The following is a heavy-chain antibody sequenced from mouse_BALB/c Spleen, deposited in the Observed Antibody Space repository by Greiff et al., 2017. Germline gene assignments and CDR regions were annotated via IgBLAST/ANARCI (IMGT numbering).Heavy chain of an antibody. Sequence: QVQLQQPGAELVRPGASVKLSCKASGYTFTSYWINWVKQRPGQGLEWIGNIYPSDSYTNYNQKFKDKATLTVDKSSSTAYMQLSSPTSEDSAVYYCARDYDGFWYFDVWGAGTTVTVSS. V-gene: IGHV1-69*02. D-gene: IGHD2-4*01. CDR2: IYPSDSYT. CDR1: GYTFTSYW. CDR3: ARDYDGFWYFDV. J-gene: IGHJ1*01.